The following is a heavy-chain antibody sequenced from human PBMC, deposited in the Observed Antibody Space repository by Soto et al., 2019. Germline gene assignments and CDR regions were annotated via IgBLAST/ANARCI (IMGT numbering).Heavy chain of an antibody. CDR1: GFTFSSYS. D-gene: IGHD2-2*01. J-gene: IGHJ4*02. V-gene: IGHV3-23*01. Sequence: GGSLRLSCAASGFTFSSYSMSWVRQAPGKGLEWVSAISGSGGSTYYADSVKGRFTISRDNSKSTLNLQMNSLRAEDMAVYYCAKKRPAAPDYFDYWGQGTLVTVS. CDR2: ISGSGGST. CDR3: AKKRPAAPDYFDY.